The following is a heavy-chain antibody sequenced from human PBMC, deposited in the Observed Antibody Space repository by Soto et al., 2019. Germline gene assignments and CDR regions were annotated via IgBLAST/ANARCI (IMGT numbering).Heavy chain of an antibody. CDR1: GGTFSSYT. CDR3: ARGYSSSWNDY. CDR2: IIPILGIA. D-gene: IGHD6-13*01. V-gene: IGHV1-69*02. Sequence: SVKVSCKASGGTFSSYTISWVRQAPGQGLEWMGRIIPILGIANYAQKFQGRVTITADKSTSTAYMELSSLRSEDTAVYYCARGYSSSWNDYWGQGTLVTVSS. J-gene: IGHJ4*02.